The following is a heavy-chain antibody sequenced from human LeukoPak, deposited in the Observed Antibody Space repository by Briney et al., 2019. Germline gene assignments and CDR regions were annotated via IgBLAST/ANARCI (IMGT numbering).Heavy chain of an antibody. J-gene: IGHJ4*02. CDR2: INHSGST. CDR1: GGSFSGYY. V-gene: IGHV4-34*01. Sequence: SETLSLTCAVYGGSFSGYYWSWIRQPPGKGLEWIGEINHSGSTNYNPSLKSRVTISVDTSKNQFSLKLSSVTAADTAVYYCARENRGDGYNYGSAFDYWGQGTLVTVSS. CDR3: ARENRGDGYNYGSAFDY. D-gene: IGHD5-24*01.